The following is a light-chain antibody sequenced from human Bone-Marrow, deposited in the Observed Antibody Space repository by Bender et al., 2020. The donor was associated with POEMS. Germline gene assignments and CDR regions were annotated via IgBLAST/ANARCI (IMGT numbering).Light chain of an antibody. V-gene: IGLV1-47*01. Sequence: HSVLTQPPSASGTPGQRVTISCSGSSSNIGSNYAYWYQQLPGAAPKLLIYRNNQWPSGVPDRFSGSKSGTSASLAISGLRSEDEADYYCAAWDDSLSGWVFGGGTKLTVL. CDR1: SSNIGSNY. J-gene: IGLJ2*01. CDR2: RNN. CDR3: AAWDDSLSGWV.